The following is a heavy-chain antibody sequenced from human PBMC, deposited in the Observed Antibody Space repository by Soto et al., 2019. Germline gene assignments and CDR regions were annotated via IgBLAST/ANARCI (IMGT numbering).Heavy chain of an antibody. Sequence: SETLSLTCTVSGGSISSSSYYWGWIRQPPGKGLEWIGSIYYSGSTYYNPSLKSRVTISVDTSKNQFSLKLSSVTAADTAVYYCASFLSSSWYPSYNWFDPWGQGTLVTVSS. D-gene: IGHD6-13*01. CDR3: ASFLSSSWYPSYNWFDP. J-gene: IGHJ5*02. CDR2: IYYSGST. V-gene: IGHV4-39*01. CDR1: GGSISSSSYY.